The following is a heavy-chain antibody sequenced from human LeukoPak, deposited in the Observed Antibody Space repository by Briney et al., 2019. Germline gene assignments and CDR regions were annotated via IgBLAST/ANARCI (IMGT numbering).Heavy chain of an antibody. D-gene: IGHD2-15*01. V-gene: IGHV3-30*19. Sequence: GGSLGLSCAASGFTFSSYGMHWVRQAPGKGLEWVAVISYDGSNKYYADSVKGRFTISRDNSKNTLYLQMNSLRAEDTAVYYCARVKCSGGSCYYYYYGMDVWGQGTTVTVSS. CDR3: ARVKCSGGSCYYYYYGMDV. CDR2: ISYDGSNK. J-gene: IGHJ6*02. CDR1: GFTFSSYG.